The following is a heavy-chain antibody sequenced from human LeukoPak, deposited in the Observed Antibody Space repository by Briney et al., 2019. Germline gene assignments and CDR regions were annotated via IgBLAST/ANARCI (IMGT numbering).Heavy chain of an antibody. V-gene: IGHV1-8*01. D-gene: IGHD6-13*01. CDR1: GYTFTSYD. CDR2: MNPNSGNT. J-gene: IGHJ5*02. CDR3: ARGAAAGTGFDP. Sequence: GASVTVSCKASGYTFTSYDINWVRQATGQGLEWMGWMNPNSGNTGYAQKFQGRVTMTRNTSISTAYMELSSLRSEDTAVYYCARGAAAGTGFDPWGQGTLVTVSS.